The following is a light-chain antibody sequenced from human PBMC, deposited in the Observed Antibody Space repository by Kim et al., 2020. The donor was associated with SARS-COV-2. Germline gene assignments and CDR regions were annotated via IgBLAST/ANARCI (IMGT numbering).Light chain of an antibody. CDR2: INSDGSH. CDR1: SGHSRYA. Sequence: QLVVTQSPSASASLGASVKLTCTMSSGHSRYAIAWHQQQPEKGPRYLMKINSDGSHSKGDGIPDRFSGSRSGAERYLTISSLQSEDEADYYCQTWVTGIVVFGGGTQLTVL. V-gene: IGLV4-69*01. J-gene: IGLJ2*01. CDR3: QTWVTGIVV.